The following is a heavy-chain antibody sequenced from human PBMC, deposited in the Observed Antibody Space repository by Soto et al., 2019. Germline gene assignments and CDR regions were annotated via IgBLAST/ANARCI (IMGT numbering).Heavy chain of an antibody. CDR2: IYYSGST. Sequence: SETLSLTCTVSGGSISSSSYYWGWIRQPPGKGLEWIGSIYYSGSTYYNPSLKSRVTISVDTSKNQFSLKLSSVTAADTAVYYCARLYYDILTGYSPIDYWGQGTLVTVSS. V-gene: IGHV4-39*01. CDR1: GGSISSSSYY. D-gene: IGHD3-9*01. J-gene: IGHJ4*02. CDR3: ARLYYDILTGYSPIDY.